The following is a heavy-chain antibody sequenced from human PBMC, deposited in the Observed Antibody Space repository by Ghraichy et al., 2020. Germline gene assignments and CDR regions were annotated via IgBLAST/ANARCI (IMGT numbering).Heavy chain of an antibody. CDR1: GFTVSSNY. V-gene: IGHV3-53*01. Sequence: GGSLRLSCAASGFTVSSNYMSWVRQAPGKGLEWVSVIYSGGSTYYADSVKGRFTISRDNSKNTLYLQMNSLRAEDTAVYYCARAPGASPTPNAFDIWGQGTMVTVSS. CDR2: IYSGGST. D-gene: IGHD7-27*01. J-gene: IGHJ3*02. CDR3: ARAPGASPTPNAFDI.